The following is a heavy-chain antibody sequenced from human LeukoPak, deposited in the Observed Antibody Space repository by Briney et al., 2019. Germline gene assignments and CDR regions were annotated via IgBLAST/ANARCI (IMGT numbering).Heavy chain of an antibody. CDR1: GFTVRSDD. V-gene: IGHV3-53*01. Sequence: PGGSLRLSCAAFGFTVRSDDMNWVRQAPGKGLEWVSLLDSDGSPSYADSVKGRFTISRDNSKNTLDLQMNSLRAEDTAVYYCARAAAGRAYYHYGMDVWGQGTTVTVSS. D-gene: IGHD6-13*01. J-gene: IGHJ6*02. CDR3: ARAAAGRAYYHYGMDV. CDR2: LDSDGSP.